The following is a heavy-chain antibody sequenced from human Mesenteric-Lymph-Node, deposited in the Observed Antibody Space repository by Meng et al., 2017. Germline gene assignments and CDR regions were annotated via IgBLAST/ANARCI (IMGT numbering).Heavy chain of an antibody. Sequence: SETLSLTCTVSGGSISSSSYYWGWIRQPPGKGLEWIGSIYYSGSTYYNPSLKSRVTISVDTSKNQFSLKLSSVTAADTAVYYCARASEGRIAAAGTSDDAFAIWGQGTKVTVSS. CDR3: ARASEGRIAAAGTSDDAFAI. D-gene: IGHD6-13*01. CDR1: GGSISSSSYY. CDR2: IYYSGST. V-gene: IGHV4-39*07. J-gene: IGHJ3*02.